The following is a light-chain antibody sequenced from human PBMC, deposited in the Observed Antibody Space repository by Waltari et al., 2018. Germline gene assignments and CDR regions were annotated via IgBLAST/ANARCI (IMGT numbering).Light chain of an antibody. Sequence: DIRMTPSPSSLSASVGDRVTITCRASQNINNYLNWYQQKPGKAPKLLIYAASTLQRGGPSRFSGSGSGTDFTLSISSLQPEDFATYYCQQSSSSPWYTFGQGTKLEI. CDR3: QQSSSSPWYT. V-gene: IGKV1-39*01. CDR2: AAS. J-gene: IGKJ2*01. CDR1: QNINNY.